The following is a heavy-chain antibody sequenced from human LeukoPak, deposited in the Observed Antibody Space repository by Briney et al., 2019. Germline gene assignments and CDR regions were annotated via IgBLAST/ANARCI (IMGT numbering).Heavy chain of an antibody. D-gene: IGHD2-2*01. CDR2: ISSSSSYI. Sequence: PGGSLRLSCAASGFTFSSYSMNWVRQAPGKGLEWVSSISSSSSYIYYADSVKGRFTISRDNAKNSLYLQMNSLRAEDTAVYYYARLIVPAAMLSAFDIWGQGTMVTVSS. CDR3: ARLIVPAAMLSAFDI. CDR1: GFTFSSYS. J-gene: IGHJ3*02. V-gene: IGHV3-21*01.